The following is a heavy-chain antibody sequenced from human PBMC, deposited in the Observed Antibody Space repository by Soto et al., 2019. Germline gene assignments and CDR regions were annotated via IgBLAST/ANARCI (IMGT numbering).Heavy chain of an antibody. D-gene: IGHD4-17*01. V-gene: IGHV4-30-2*01. CDR1: GGSISSGGYS. Sequence: QLRLQESGSGLVKPSQTLSLTCAVSGGSISSGGYSWSWIRQPPGKGLEWIGYIYHSGSTYCNPSLKSRVTISVDRSKNQFSLKLSSVTAADTAVYYCARSMTTVTTNDYWGQGSLVTVSS. J-gene: IGHJ4*02. CDR2: IYHSGST. CDR3: ARSMTTVTTNDY.